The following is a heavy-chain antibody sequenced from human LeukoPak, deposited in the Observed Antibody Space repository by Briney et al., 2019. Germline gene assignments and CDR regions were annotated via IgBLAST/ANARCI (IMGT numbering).Heavy chain of an antibody. CDR3: AREAQQLVPWWFDP. CDR1: GGSISSYY. D-gene: IGHD6-13*01. CDR2: IYTSGST. Sequence: SETLSLTCTVSGGSISSYYWSWIRQPAGKGLEWIGRIYTSGSTNYNPSLKSRVTMSVDTSKNQLSLKLSSVTAADTAVYYCAREAQQLVPWWFDPWGQGTLVTVSS. J-gene: IGHJ5*02. V-gene: IGHV4-4*07.